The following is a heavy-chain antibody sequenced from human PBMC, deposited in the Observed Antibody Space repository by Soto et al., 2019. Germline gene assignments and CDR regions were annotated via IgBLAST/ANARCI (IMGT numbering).Heavy chain of an antibody. CDR1: GFSLSTSGVG. V-gene: IGHV2-5*02. CDR3: AYSRYTGSGVDY. D-gene: IGHD3-10*01. CDR2: IYWDDDK. J-gene: IGHJ4*02. Sequence: QITLKVSGPTLVKPTQTLTLTCTFSGFSLSTSGVGVGWIRQPPGKALEWLALIYWDDDKRYSPSLKSRLTITKDTSKNQVALTMTNMDPVDTATYYCAYSRYTGSGVDYWGQGTLVTVSS.